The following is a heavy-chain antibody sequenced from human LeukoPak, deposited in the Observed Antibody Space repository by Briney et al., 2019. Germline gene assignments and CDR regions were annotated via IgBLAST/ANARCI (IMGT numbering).Heavy chain of an antibody. CDR1: GFTFDDYA. V-gene: IGHV3-9*01. CDR3: AKDGYSYGFLFNY. J-gene: IGHJ4*02. Sequence: GGSLRLSCAASGFTFDDYAMHWVRQAPGKGLEWVSGISWNSGSIGYADSVKGRFTISRDNAKNSLYLQMNSLRAEDTALYYCAKDGYSYGFLFNYWGQGTLVTVSS. D-gene: IGHD5-18*01. CDR2: ISWNSGSI.